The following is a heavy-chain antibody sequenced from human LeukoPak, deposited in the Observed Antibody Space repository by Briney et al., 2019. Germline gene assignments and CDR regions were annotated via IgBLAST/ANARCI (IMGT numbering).Heavy chain of an antibody. Sequence: SETLSLTCAVYGGSFSGYYWTWIRQPPGKGLEWIGEINHSGGTNYNLSLKSRVTISVDTSKNQFSLKLSSVTAADTAVYYCARGAPGYWGQGTLVTVSS. CDR2: INHSGGT. CDR3: ARGAPGY. J-gene: IGHJ4*02. V-gene: IGHV4-34*01. CDR1: GGSFSGYY.